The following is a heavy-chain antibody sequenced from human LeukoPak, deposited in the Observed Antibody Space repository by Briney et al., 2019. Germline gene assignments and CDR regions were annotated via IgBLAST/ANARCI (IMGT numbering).Heavy chain of an antibody. CDR1: GFTFSLYT. J-gene: IGHJ4*02. CDR3: ARAIGSGWYIYFDY. Sequence: PGGSLRLSCAASGFTFSLYTMNWVRQAPGQGLEWVSSITVGGSSVYYADSVRGRFTISRDNAKNSLYLQMNSLRAGDTAVYYCARAIGSGWYIYFDYWGQGTLVTVSS. V-gene: IGHV3-21*01. CDR2: ITVGGSSV. D-gene: IGHD6-19*01.